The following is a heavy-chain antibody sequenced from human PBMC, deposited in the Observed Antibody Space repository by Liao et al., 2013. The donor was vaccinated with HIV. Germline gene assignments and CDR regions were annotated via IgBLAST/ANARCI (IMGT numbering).Heavy chain of an antibody. CDR1: GGSFSGYF. J-gene: IGHJ4*02. Sequence: QVQLQQWGAGLLKPSETLSLTCAVYGGSFSGYFWSWIRQPPGKGLEWIGEINHSGSTNYNPSLKSRVTISVDTSKNQFSLKLSSVTAADTAVYYCARGRHTIFGVVISYGASGGHYFDYWGQGTLVTVSS. D-gene: IGHD3-3*01. V-gene: IGHV4-34*02. CDR3: ARGRHTIFGVVISYGASGGHYFDY. CDR2: INHSGST.